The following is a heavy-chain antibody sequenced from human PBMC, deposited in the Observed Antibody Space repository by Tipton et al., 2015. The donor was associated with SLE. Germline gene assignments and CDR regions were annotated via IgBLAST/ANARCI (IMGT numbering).Heavy chain of an antibody. D-gene: IGHD1-26*01. V-gene: IGHV5-51*01. CDR3: ARQQSGGYYYYGLDV. J-gene: IGHJ6*02. CDR1: GYSFSNYW. CDR2: IYPGDSDT. Sequence: QSGAEVKKPGESLKISCKGSGYSFSNYWIGWVRQMPGKGLEWMGIIYPGDSDTIYSPSFQGQVTISADESITTAYLQWSSLKASDTAMYYCARQQSGGYYYYGLDVWGQGTTVTVSS.